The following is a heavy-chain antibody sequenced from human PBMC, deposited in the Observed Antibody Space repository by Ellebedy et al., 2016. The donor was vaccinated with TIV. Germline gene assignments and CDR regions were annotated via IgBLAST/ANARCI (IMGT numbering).Heavy chain of an antibody. V-gene: IGHV1-8*01. D-gene: IGHD6-19*01. CDR3: AREAAVAGKGNWFDP. CDR1: GYTFTSYD. CDR2: MNPNSDNT. Sequence: AASVKVSCKASGYTFTSYDINWVRQATGQGLEWMGWMNPNSDNTDYAQKFEGRLTMTRDTSISTAYMELSSLSSEDTAVYYCAREAAVAGKGNWFDPWGQGTLVTVSS. J-gene: IGHJ5*02.